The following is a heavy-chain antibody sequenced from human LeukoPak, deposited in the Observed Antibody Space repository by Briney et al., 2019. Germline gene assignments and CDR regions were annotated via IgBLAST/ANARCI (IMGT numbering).Heavy chain of an antibody. D-gene: IGHD5-18*01. J-gene: IGHJ4*02. CDR2: IWYDGSNK. CDR1: GFTFSSYG. Sequence: PGGSLRLSCAASGFTFSSYGMHWVGQAPGKGLEWVAVIWYDGSNKYYADSVKGRFTNSRDNSKNTLYLQMNSLRAEDTAVYYCARDGGYSYGTGGTFDYWGQGTLVTVSS. V-gene: IGHV3-33*01. CDR3: ARDGGYSYGTGGTFDY.